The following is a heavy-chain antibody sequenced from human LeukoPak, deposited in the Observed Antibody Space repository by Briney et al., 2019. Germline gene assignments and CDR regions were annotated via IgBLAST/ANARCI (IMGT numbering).Heavy chain of an antibody. V-gene: IGHV3-23*01. CDR1: GFTFSSYG. J-gene: IGHJ2*01. CDR3: ANSRRSGYWYFDL. CDR2: ISGSGGST. Sequence: GGSLRLSCAASGFTFSSYGMSWVRQAPGKGLEWVSAISGSGGSTYYADSVKGRFTISRDNSKNTLYLQMNSLRAEDTAVYYCANSRRSGYWYFDLWGRGTLVTVSS. D-gene: IGHD3-22*01.